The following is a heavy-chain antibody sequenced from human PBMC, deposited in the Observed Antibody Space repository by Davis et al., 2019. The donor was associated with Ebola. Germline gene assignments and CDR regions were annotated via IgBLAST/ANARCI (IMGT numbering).Heavy chain of an antibody. D-gene: IGHD1-20*01. CDR1: GGSMSSYY. J-gene: IGHJ4*02. Sequence: SETLSLTCTVSGGSMSSYYWSWLRQPPGKGLEWIGFIYYSGNTNYNPSLKSRVTISVDTSKNQFSLKLSSVSAADTAVYYCARREHNWNYFDYWGQGTLVTVSS. CDR2: IYYSGNT. CDR3: ARREHNWNYFDY. V-gene: IGHV4-59*08.